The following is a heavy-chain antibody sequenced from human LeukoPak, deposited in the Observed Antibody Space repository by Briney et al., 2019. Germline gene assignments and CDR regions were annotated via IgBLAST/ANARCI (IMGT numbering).Heavy chain of an antibody. V-gene: IGHV3-15*01. CDR2: VKSRSAGETT. D-gene: IGHD3-10*01. J-gene: IGHJ4*02. CDR1: GFSISNDW. Sequence: PGRSLRLSCAASGFSISNDWMSWVRQAPGKGLEWVARVKSRSAGETTDYAAPVKGRFTISRDDSKNRLYLQMNSLKTEDTAVYYCTLIQGWGSGSYYRDFWGQGTLVTVSS. CDR3: TLIQGWGSGSYYRDF.